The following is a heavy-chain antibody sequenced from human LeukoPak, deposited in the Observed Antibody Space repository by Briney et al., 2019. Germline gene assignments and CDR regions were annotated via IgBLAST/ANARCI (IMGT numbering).Heavy chain of an antibody. CDR1: GFTSSNAW. CDR2: IKSKTDGGTT. V-gene: IGHV3-15*07. J-gene: IGHJ4*02. CDR3: TTGYSSGWYQVIDY. Sequence: GGSLRLSCAASGFTSSNAWMNWVRQAPGKGLEWVGRIKSKTDGGTTDYAAPVKGRFTISRDDSKNTLYLQMNSLKTEDTAVYYCTTGYSSGWYQVIDYWGQGTLVTVSS. D-gene: IGHD6-19*01.